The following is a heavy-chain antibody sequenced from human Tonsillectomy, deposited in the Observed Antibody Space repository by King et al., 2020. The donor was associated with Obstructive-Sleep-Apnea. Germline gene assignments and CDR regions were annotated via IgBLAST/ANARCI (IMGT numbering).Heavy chain of an antibody. CDR1: GGSISSYY. CDR2: IYTSGST. Sequence: QLQESGPGLVKPSETLSLTCTVSGGSISSYYWSWIRQPAGKGLEWIGRIYTSGSTNYNPSLKSRVTMSVDTSKNQFSLKLSSVTAADTAVYYCARQIMDLLWFGELFDDAFDIWGQGTMVTVSS. D-gene: IGHD3-10*01. J-gene: IGHJ3*02. V-gene: IGHV4-4*07. CDR3: ARQIMDLLWFGELFDDAFDI.